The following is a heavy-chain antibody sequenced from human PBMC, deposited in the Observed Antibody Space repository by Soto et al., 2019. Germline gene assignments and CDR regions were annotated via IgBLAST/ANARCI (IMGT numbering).Heavy chain of an antibody. Sequence: ASVNVSCKASGYTFTSYSMHWVRQAPGQRLEWMGWINAGNGNTKYSQKFQGRVTITRDTSASTAYMELSSLRSEDTAVYYCAREGYSSGAFDIWGQGTMVTVSS. V-gene: IGHV1-3*01. J-gene: IGHJ3*02. CDR3: AREGYSSGAFDI. D-gene: IGHD6-25*01. CDR1: GYTFTSYS. CDR2: INAGNGNT.